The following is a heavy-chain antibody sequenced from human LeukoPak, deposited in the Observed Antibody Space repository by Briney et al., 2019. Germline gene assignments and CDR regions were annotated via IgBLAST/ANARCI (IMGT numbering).Heavy chain of an antibody. CDR2: ISPRGGGT. V-gene: IGHV3-23*01. Sequence: GGSLRLSCAASGFTFSNYGMNWVRQAPGKGLEWLSGISPRGGGTYYADSVKGRFTISRDDSKDTLYLQMNNLRAEDTAVYYCAKDGAWLRFDDWGQGILVTVSS. D-gene: IGHD5-12*01. J-gene: IGHJ4*02. CDR3: AKDGAWLRFDD. CDR1: GFTFSNYG.